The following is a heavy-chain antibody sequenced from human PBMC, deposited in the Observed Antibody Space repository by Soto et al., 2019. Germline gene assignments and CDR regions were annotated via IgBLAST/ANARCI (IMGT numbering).Heavy chain of an antibody. CDR1: GFTFSSYG. J-gene: IGHJ6*03. CDR2: IWYDGSNK. Sequence: GGSLRLSCAASGFTFSSYGMHWVRQAPGKGLEWVAVIWYDGSNKYYADSVKGRFTISRDNSKNTLYLQMNSLRAEDTAVYYCARDSKSADEDYYYYYMDVWGKGTTVTVSS. CDR3: ARDSKSADEDYYYYYMDV. V-gene: IGHV3-33*01. D-gene: IGHD4-4*01.